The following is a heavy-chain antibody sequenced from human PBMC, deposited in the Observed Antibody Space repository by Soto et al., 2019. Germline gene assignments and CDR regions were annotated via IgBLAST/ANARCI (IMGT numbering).Heavy chain of an antibody. CDR3: ARLGHLGETFDY. CDR1: GGSISSSSYY. Sequence: QLQLQESGPGLVKPSETLSLTCTVSGGSISSSSYYWGWIRQPPGKGLEWIGSIYYSGSTYYNPSLKSRVTISVDTSKNQFSLKLSSVTAADTALYYCARLGHLGETFDYWGQGTLVTVSS. D-gene: IGHD2-21*01. J-gene: IGHJ4*02. CDR2: IYYSGST. V-gene: IGHV4-39*01.